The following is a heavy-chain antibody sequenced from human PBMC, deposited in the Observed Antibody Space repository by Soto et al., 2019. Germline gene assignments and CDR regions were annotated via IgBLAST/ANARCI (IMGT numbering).Heavy chain of an antibody. CDR2: INTGNGKT. J-gene: IGHJ4*02. CDR3: ASRPGLEPWLVLDY. V-gene: IGHV1-3*04. D-gene: IGHD6-19*01. CDR1: GYTFTSYP. Sequence: QVQLVQSGAEVKKPGDSVQGSCKSSGYTFTSYPIHWVRQAPGQRREWMAWINTGNGKTEYSQNFQGRVTITRHTAATTTYMELSNLRYEDTAVYYCASRPGLEPWLVLDYWGQGTLVTVSS.